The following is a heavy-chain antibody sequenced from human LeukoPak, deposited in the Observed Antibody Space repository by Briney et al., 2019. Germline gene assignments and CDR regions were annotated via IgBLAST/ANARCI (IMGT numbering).Heavy chain of an antibody. CDR3: ARGLPGTIDY. CDR2: ITHSGST. V-gene: IGHV4-34*01. J-gene: IGHJ4*02. Sequence: SEPLSLTFAVSGGSFRDYYWTWVRPPPGKGLEWIGEITHSGSTTYNSSLKSRLSISVDTSNNQFYLRLSSVTAADTAIYYCARGLPGTIDYWGQGTLVIVSS. CDR1: GGSFRDYY.